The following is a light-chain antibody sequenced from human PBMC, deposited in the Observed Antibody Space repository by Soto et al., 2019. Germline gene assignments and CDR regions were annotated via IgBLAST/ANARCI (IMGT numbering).Light chain of an antibody. CDR2: DAS. CDR3: HQRSNWPLT. Sequence: EIVLTQSPATLSWSPGERATLSCRASQSVNNYLAWYQQKPGQAPRLLIYDASSRATDIPARFSGSGSGTDFTLPISSIETEDFATYCCHQRSNWPLTFGGGTKVEIK. CDR1: QSVNNY. V-gene: IGKV3-11*01. J-gene: IGKJ4*01.